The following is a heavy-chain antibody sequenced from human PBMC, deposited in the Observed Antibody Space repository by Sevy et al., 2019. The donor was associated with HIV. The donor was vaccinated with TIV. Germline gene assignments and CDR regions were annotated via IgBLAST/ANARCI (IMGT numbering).Heavy chain of an antibody. CDR2: IYYSGST. CDR3: ARGVSDTDYDVWSGYRRCAFDI. CDR1: GGSISSGDYY. Sequence: SEILSLTCTVSGGSISSGDYYWSWIRQPPGKGLEWIGYIYYSGSTYYNPSLKRRVTISVDTSKNRFSLKLSSVTAADTAGYYGARGVSDTDYDVWSGYRRCAFDIWGQGKMVTVSS. V-gene: IGHV4-30-4*01. J-gene: IGHJ3*02. D-gene: IGHD3-3*01.